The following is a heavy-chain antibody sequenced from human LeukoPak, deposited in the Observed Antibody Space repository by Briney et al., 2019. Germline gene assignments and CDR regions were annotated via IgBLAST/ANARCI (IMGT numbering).Heavy chain of an antibody. CDR2: INHSGST. D-gene: IGHD3-10*01. J-gene: IGHJ5*02. CDR1: GGSFSGYY. CDR3: ARHPVNYYGSGSYYRGFDP. Sequence: SETLSLTCADYGGSFSGYYWSWIRQPPGKGLEWIGEINHSGSTNYNPSLKSRVTISVDTSKNQFSLKLSSVTAADTAVYYCARHPVNYYGSGSYYRGFDPWGQGTLVTVSS. V-gene: IGHV4-34*01.